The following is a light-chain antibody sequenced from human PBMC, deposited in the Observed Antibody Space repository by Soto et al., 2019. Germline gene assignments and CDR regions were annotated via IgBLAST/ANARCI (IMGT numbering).Light chain of an antibody. CDR3: SSYTSSGTRL. Sequence: QSALTQPASVSGSPGQSITISCTGTSSDVGGYNYVSWYQQHPGKAPKVMIYDVSNRPSGVSNRFSGSKSGNTASLTISGLEDEDEDDYYCSSYTSSGTRLFGGGTQLTVL. J-gene: IGLJ2*01. CDR1: SSDVGGYNY. CDR2: DVS. V-gene: IGLV2-14*01.